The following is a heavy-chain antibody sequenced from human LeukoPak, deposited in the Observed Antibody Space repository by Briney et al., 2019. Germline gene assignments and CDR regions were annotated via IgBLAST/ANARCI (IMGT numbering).Heavy chain of an antibody. D-gene: IGHD6-19*01. J-gene: IGHJ4*02. Sequence: GGSLRLSCAASGFTVSSNYMSWVRQAPGKGLEWVSVIYSGGSTYYADSVKGRFTISRDNSKNTLYLQMNGLRAEDAAVYYCARESESVAALDYWGQGTLVTVSS. CDR1: GFTVSSNY. V-gene: IGHV3-66*01. CDR3: ARESESVAALDY. CDR2: IYSGGST.